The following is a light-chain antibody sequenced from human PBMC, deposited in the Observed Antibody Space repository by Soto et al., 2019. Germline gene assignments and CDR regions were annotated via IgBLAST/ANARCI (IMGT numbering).Light chain of an antibody. J-gene: IGKJ4*01. CDR2: ASS. V-gene: IGKV1-12*01. CDR3: QQANSFPLT. CDR1: QYISTW. Sequence: DIQMTQSPSSVSASVGDTVTITCRASQYISTWLGWYQQKPGKAPNLLIYASSILQSGVPTRFSGRGAGTDFTLTISSLQPEDFATYYCQQANSFPLTFGGGTKVEIK.